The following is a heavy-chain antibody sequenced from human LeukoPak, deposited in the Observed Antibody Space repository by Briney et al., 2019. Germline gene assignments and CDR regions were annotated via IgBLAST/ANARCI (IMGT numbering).Heavy chain of an antibody. V-gene: IGHV1-2*02. D-gene: IGHD3-9*01. CDR3: ARAPLRYDILTGYYRSYFDY. CDR2: INPNSGGT. J-gene: IGHJ4*02. CDR1: GYTFTSYD. Sequence: ASVKVSCKASGYTFTSYDINWVRQATGQGLEWMGWINPNSGGTNYAQKFQGRVTMTRDTSISTAYMELSRLRSDDTAVYYCARAPLRYDILTGYYRSYFDYWGQGTLVTVSS.